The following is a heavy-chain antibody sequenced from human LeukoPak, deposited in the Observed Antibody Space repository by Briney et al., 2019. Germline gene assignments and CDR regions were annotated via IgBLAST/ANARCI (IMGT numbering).Heavy chain of an antibody. J-gene: IGHJ4*02. V-gene: IGHV3-72*01. D-gene: IGHD4-17*01. CDR3: SRVAAGHYGEYYY. CDR1: GFTLSDHY. Sequence: GGSLRLSCAASGFTLSDHYMDSVRQAPGKGLEWVGRIRNKLNAYTTESAASVKGRFPISGAESRNSLYWQMNQLRAEQTALYYCSRVAAGHYGEYYYWGQGTLVSVSS. CDR2: IRNKLNAYTT.